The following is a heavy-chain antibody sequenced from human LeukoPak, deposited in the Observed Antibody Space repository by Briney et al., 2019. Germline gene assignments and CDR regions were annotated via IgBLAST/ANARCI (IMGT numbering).Heavy chain of an antibody. Sequence: GESLKISCKGSGYSFTSYWIGWVRQMPGKGLEWMGIIYPGDSDTRYSPSFQGQVTISADKSISTAYLQWSSLKASDTAMYYCARGNGSSWYEGYYYGMDVWGQGTTVTVSS. D-gene: IGHD6-13*01. V-gene: IGHV5-51*01. CDR3: ARGNGSSWYEGYYYGMDV. CDR1: GYSFTSYW. CDR2: IYPGDSDT. J-gene: IGHJ6*02.